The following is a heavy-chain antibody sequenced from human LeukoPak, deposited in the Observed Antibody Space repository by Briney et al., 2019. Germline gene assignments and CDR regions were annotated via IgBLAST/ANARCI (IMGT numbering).Heavy chain of an antibody. J-gene: IGHJ6*02. CDR1: GFTFSSYG. V-gene: IGHV3-33*03. D-gene: IGHD2-2*01. Sequence: AGRSLRLSCAASGFTFSSYGMHWVRQAPGKGLEWVAVIWYDGSNKYYADSVKGRFTTSRDNAKNSLYMQMNSLRAEDTAVYYCGLYSSSQTAMDVWGQGTAVTVSS. CDR3: GLYSSSQTAMDV. CDR2: IWYDGSNK.